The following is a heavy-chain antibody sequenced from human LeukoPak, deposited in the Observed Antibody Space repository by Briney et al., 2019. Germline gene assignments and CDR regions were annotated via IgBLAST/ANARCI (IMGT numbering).Heavy chain of an antibody. D-gene: IGHD3-10*01. J-gene: IGHJ4*02. Sequence: GGSLRLSCAVSGITLSNYGMSWVRQAPGKGLEWVAGISDSGGSTNYADSVRGRFTISRDNPKNTLYLQMNSLRAEDTAVYFCAKRGIVIRAVIIVGFHKEAYYFDYWGQGALVTVSS. CDR1: GITLSNYG. CDR3: AKRGIVIRAVIIVGFHKEAYYFDY. CDR2: ISDSGGST. V-gene: IGHV3-23*01.